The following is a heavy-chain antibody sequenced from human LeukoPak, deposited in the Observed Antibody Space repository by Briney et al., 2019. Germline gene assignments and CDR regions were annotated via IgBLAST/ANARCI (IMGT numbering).Heavy chain of an antibody. Sequence: GGSLRLSCAASGFTFSGQAMFWVRQAPGQGLGWVSGISASGGGTYYADSVKGRFTISRDNSKNTLFLQMDSLRAEDTAVYYCAKDISTFGYYGMDVWGQGTTVTVSS. CDR3: AKDISTFGYYGMDV. V-gene: IGHV3-23*01. D-gene: IGHD3-16*01. J-gene: IGHJ6*02. CDR1: GFTFSGQA. CDR2: ISASGGGT.